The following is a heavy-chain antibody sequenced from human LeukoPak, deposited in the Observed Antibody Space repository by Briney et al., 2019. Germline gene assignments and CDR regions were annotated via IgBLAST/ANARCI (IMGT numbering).Heavy chain of an antibody. J-gene: IGHJ4*02. D-gene: IGHD3-16*02. CDR1: GYTFTGYY. V-gene: IGHV1-46*01. Sequence: ASVKVSCKASGYTFTGYYMHWVQQAPGQGLEWMGVINPSGGGANYGQTFQGRVTMTRDTSTSTVYMELSSLRSEDSAVYYCAREDMFYDYVSGTYPYFDFWGQGTLVIVSS. CDR3: AREDMFYDYVSGTYPYFDF. CDR2: INPSGGGA.